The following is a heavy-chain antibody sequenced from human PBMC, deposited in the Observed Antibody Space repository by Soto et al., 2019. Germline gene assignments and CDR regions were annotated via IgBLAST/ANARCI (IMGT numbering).Heavy chain of an antibody. CDR3: AKDLKTSGAAGKSGGFDY. D-gene: IGHD6-13*01. V-gene: IGHV3-23*01. CDR1: GFTFSSYA. CDR2: ISGSGGST. Sequence: EVQLLESGGGLVQPGGSLRLSCAASGFTFSSYAMSWVRQAPGKGLEWVSAISGSGGSTYYADSVKGRFTISRDNSKNTLYLQMNSLRAEDTAVYYCAKDLKTSGAAGKSGGFDYWGQGTLVTFAS. J-gene: IGHJ4*02.